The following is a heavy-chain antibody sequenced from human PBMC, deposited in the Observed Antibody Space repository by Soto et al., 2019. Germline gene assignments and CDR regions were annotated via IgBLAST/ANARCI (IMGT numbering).Heavy chain of an antibody. CDR1: GFTFSSYA. CDR3: AKDITMVRGVIKGYYYYYMDV. J-gene: IGHJ6*03. D-gene: IGHD3-10*01. CDR2: ISGSGGST. Sequence: GSLRLSCAASGFTFSSYAMSWVRQAPGKGLEWVSAISGSGGSTYYADSVKGRFTISRDNSKNTLYLQMNSLRAEDTAVYYCAKDITMVRGVIKGYYYYYMDVWGKGTTVTVSS. V-gene: IGHV3-23*01.